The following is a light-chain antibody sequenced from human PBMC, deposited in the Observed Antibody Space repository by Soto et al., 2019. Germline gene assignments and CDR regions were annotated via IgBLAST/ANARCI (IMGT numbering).Light chain of an antibody. V-gene: IGLV2-14*01. J-gene: IGLJ1*01. CDR3: FSYTSSGTYV. CDR2: EVS. Sequence: QSVLTQPASVSGSPGQSITISCTGTSSDVGNYKYGAWYQQHPGKAPKLMIYEVSNRPSGVSNRFSGSKSGNTASLTISGLQAEDETDYYCFSYTSSGTYVFGTGTKVTVL. CDR1: SSDVGNYKY.